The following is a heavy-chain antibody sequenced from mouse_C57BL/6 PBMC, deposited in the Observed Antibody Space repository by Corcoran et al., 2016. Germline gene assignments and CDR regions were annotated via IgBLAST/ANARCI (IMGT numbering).Heavy chain of an antibody. CDR1: GYTFTDYY. CDR3: ARSITTVVATSYYFDY. J-gene: IGHJ2*01. V-gene: IGHV1-26*01. Sequence: EVQLQQSGPELVKPGASVKISCKASGYTFTDYYMNWVKQSHGKSLEWIGDINPNNGGTSYNQKFKGKATLTVDKSSSTAYMELRSLTSEDSAVYYCARSITTVVATSYYFDYWGQGTTLTVSS. D-gene: IGHD1-1*01. CDR2: INPNNGGT.